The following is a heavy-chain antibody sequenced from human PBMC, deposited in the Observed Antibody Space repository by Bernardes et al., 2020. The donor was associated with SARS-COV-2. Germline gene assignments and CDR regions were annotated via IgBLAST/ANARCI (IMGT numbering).Heavy chain of an antibody. CDR2: INHSGST. J-gene: IGHJ6*03. CDR3: ARRSPGYCSSTSCPTRKNYYYYMDV. Sequence: SETLSLTCAVYGGSFSGYYWSWIRQPPGKGLEWIGEINHSGSTNYNPSLKSRVTISVDTSKNQFSLKLSSVTAADTAVYYCARRSPGYCSSTSCPTRKNYYYYMDVWGKRTTVTVSS. D-gene: IGHD2-2*01. CDR1: GGSFSGYY. V-gene: IGHV4-34*01.